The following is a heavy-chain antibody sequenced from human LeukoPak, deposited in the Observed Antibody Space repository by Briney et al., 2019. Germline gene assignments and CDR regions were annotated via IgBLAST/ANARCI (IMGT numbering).Heavy chain of an antibody. V-gene: IGHV3-33*01. CDR1: GFTFSSYG. CDR3: ARLVGGTTGATDY. Sequence: PGRSLRLSCAASGFTFSSYGMHWVRQAPGKGLEWVAVIWYDGSNKYYADSVKGRFTISRDNSKDTVFLQMNSLTVDDTAVYYCARLVGGTTGATDYWGQGSLVSVS. D-gene: IGHD1-26*01. CDR2: IWYDGSNK. J-gene: IGHJ4*02.